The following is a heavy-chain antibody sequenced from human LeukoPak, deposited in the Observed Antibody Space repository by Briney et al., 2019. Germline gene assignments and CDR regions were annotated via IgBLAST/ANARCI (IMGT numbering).Heavy chain of an antibody. J-gene: IGHJ6*03. CDR1: GGSISSGGYY. V-gene: IGHV4-30-2*01. Sequence: ASETLSLTCTVSGGSISSGGYYLSWIRQPPGKGLEWIGHIHHSGSTYYNPSRKSRVSISVDRSKKQFSLKLNSVTAADTAVYYCARGWTYGPETAVGYYYYLDVWGKGATVTVSS. CDR2: IHHSGST. D-gene: IGHD3-10*01. CDR3: ARGWTYGPETAVGYYYYLDV.